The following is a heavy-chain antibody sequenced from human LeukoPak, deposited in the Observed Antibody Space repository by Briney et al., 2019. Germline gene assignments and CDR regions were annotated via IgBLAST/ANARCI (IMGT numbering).Heavy chain of an antibody. CDR3: ARGPYGSGSYYNDY. CDR2: ISSSSSYI. J-gene: IGHJ4*02. CDR1: GFTFSSYA. Sequence: GGSLRLSCAASGFTFSSYAMNWVRQAPGKGLEWVSSISSSSSYIYYADSVKGRFTISRDNAKNSLYLQMNSLRAEDTAVYYCARGPYGSGSYYNDYWGQGTLVTVSS. D-gene: IGHD3-10*01. V-gene: IGHV3-21*01.